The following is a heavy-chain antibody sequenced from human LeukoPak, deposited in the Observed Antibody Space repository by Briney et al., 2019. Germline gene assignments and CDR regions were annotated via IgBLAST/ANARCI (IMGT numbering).Heavy chain of an antibody. J-gene: IGHJ3*02. CDR2: IYHSGST. V-gene: IGHV4-38-2*02. CDR1: GYSISSGYY. D-gene: IGHD3-22*01. CDR3: ASLYDSSGFNAFDI. Sequence: SETLSPTCTVSGYSISSGYYWGWIRQPPGKGLEWIGSIYHSGSTYYNPSLKSRVTISVDTSKNQFSLKLSSVTAADTAVYYCASLYDSSGFNAFDIWGQGAMVTVSS.